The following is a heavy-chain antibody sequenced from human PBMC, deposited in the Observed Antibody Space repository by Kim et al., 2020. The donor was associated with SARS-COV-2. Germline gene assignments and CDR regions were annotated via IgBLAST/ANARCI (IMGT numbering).Heavy chain of an antibody. CDR3: ARWRNYYDSSGYSAHDY. CDR1: GFTFDDYG. V-gene: IGHV3-20*01. D-gene: IGHD3-22*01. CDR2: INWNGGST. J-gene: IGHJ4*02. Sequence: GGSLRLSCAASGFTFDDYGMSWVRQAPGKGLEWVSGINWNGGSTGYADSVKGRFTISRDNAKNSLYLQMNSLRAEDTALYHCARWRNYYDSSGYSAHDYWGQGTLVTVSS.